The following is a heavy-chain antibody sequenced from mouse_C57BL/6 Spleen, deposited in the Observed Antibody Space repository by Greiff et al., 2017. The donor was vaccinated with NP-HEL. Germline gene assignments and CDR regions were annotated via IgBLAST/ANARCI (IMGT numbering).Heavy chain of an antibody. Sequence: VQGVESGAELVRPGASVTLSCKASGYTFTDYEMHWVKQTPVHGLEWIGAIDPETGGTAYNQKFKGKAILTADKSSSTAYMELRSLTSEDSAVYYCTRDYGSSPYAMDYWGQGTSVTVSS. V-gene: IGHV1-15*01. CDR3: TRDYGSSPYAMDY. CDR1: GYTFTDYE. D-gene: IGHD1-1*01. CDR2: IDPETGGT. J-gene: IGHJ4*01.